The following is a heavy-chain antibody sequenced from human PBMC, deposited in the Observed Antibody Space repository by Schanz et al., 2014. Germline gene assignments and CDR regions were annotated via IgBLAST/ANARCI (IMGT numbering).Heavy chain of an antibody. V-gene: IGHV3-23*04. Sequence: VQLVESGGGVVQPGRSLRLSCAASGFTFSDHYMDWVRQAPGKGLEWVSGISDNGISTYYADSVKGRFSISRENSKSILYHQMNSLRAEDAAVYYCAKAGSGWSTAGYYYWGQGTLVAVSS. J-gene: IGHJ4*02. CDR2: ISDNGIST. D-gene: IGHD6-19*01. CDR1: GFTFSDHY. CDR3: AKAGSGWSTAGYYY.